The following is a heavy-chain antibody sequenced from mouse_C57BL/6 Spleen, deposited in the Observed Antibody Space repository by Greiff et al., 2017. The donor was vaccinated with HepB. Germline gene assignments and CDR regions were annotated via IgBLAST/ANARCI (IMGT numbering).Heavy chain of an antibody. V-gene: IGHV8-8*01. D-gene: IGHD2-5*01. J-gene: IGHJ2*01. CDR2: IWWDDDK. Sequence: QVTLKESGPGILQPSQTLSLTCSFSGFSLSTFGMGVGWIRQPSGKGLEWLAHIWWDDDKYFNPALKSRLTISKDTSKNQVFLKIANVDTAYTATYYCARIRAYSNQYYFDYWGQGTTLTVSS. CDR3: ARIRAYSNQYYFDY. CDR1: GFSLSTFGMG.